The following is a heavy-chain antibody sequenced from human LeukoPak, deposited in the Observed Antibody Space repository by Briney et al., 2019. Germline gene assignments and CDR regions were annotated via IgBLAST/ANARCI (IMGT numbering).Heavy chain of an antibody. CDR3: ARRGPYFDY. D-gene: IGHD3-10*01. CDR1: GFTFSSYW. Sequence: PGGSLRLSCAASGFTFSSYWMSWVRQTPGKGLEWISYISSTSTDIYYLDSVKGRFTISRDNAKNSLYLQMNSLRAEDTAIYYCARRGPYFDYWGQGILVTVSS. V-gene: IGHV3-21*05. CDR2: ISSTSTDI. J-gene: IGHJ4*02.